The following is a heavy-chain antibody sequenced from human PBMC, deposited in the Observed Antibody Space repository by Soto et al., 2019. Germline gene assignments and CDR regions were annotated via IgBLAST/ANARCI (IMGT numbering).Heavy chain of an antibody. V-gene: IGHV3-30*14. J-gene: IGHJ6*02. D-gene: IGHD2-15*01. Sequence: QVQLVESGGGVVQPGRSLRLSCAASGFTFSSYAMHWVRQAPGTGLEWVAVIYSGGSTYYADSVKGRFTISRDNSKNTLYLQMNSLRAEDTAVYYCARDSVVVVAASRPLYYYYGMDVWGQGTTVTVSS. CDR3: ARDSVVVVAASRPLYYYYGMDV. CDR2: IYSGGST. CDR1: GFTFSSYA.